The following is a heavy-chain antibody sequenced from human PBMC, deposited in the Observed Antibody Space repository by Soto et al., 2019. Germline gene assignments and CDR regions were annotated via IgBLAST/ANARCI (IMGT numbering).Heavy chain of an antibody. D-gene: IGHD6-13*01. CDR2: IYYSGST. J-gene: IGHJ6*02. CDR1: GGSISSYY. Sequence: NPSETLSLTCTVSGGSISSYYWSWIRQPPGKGLEWIGYIYYSGSTNYNPSLKSRVTISVDTSKNQFSLKLSSVTAADTAVYYCARVPGSIDYYYYYYGMDVWGQGTTVTVSS. CDR3: ARVPGSIDYYYYYYGMDV. V-gene: IGHV4-59*01.